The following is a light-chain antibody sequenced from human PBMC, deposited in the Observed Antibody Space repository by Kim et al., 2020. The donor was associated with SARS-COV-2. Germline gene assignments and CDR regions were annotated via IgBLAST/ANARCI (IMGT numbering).Light chain of an antibody. CDR2: LNSDGSH. J-gene: IGLJ3*02. CDR1: SGHSSYA. CDR3: QTWDTGIKM. Sequence: QSVLTQSPSASASLGASGKLTCILSSGHSSYAIAWHQQQPEKGPRYLMKLNSDGSHSKGDGIPDRFSGSSSGAERYLTISSLQSEDEADYYCQTWDTGIKMFGGGTQLTVL. V-gene: IGLV4-69*01.